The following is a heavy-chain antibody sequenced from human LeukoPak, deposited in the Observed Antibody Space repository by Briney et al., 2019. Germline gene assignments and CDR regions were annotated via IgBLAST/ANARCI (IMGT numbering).Heavy chain of an antibody. CDR3: AKTPQYSSGWYYFDY. CDR1: GFTFSSYA. J-gene: IGHJ4*02. V-gene: IGHV3-23*01. D-gene: IGHD6-19*01. Sequence: GGSLRLPCAASGFTFSSYAMSWVRQAPGKGLEWVSAISGSGSSTYYADSVKGRFTISRDNSKNTLYLQMNSLRAEDTAVYYCAKTPQYSSGWYYFDYWGQGTLVTVSS. CDR2: ISGSGSST.